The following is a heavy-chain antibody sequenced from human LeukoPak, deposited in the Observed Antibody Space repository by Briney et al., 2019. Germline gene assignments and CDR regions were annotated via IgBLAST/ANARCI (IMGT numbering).Heavy chain of an antibody. CDR3: AKEGLVVTATPLWFDP. J-gene: IGHJ5*02. D-gene: IGHD2-21*02. V-gene: IGHV3-23*01. CDR1: GFTFSSYA. CDR2: IIGSGGST. Sequence: PGGSLRLSCAASGFTFSSYAMSWVRQAPGKGLEWVSAIIGSGGSTYYADSVKGRFTISRDNSKDTLYLQMNSLRAEDTAVYYCAKEGLVVTATPLWFDPWGQGTLVTVSS.